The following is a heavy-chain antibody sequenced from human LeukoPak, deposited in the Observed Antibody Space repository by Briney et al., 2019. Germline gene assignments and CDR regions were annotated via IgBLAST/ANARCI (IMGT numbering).Heavy chain of an antibody. CDR1: GDSISNGVKY. CDR2: IYHSGRS. CDR3: ARDQVECTGGTCQSRVGFDF. V-gene: IGHV4-31*03. J-gene: IGHJ4*02. D-gene: IGHD2-8*02. Sequence: PSETLSLTCTVSGDSISNGVKYWSWIRQHPGRGLEWIGYIYHSGRSYYNPSLKSRITMSVDTSKNQFSLNLSSVTAADTAVYYCARDQVECTGGTCQSRVGFDFWGQGTLVTVSS.